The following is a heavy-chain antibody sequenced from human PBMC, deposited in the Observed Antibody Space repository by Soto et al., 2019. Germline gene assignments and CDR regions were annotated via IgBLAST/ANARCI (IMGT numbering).Heavy chain of an antibody. CDR1: GGTFSSYA. D-gene: IGHD3-10*01. CDR3: ARAGYYYGSGSGGMDV. CDR2: IIPIFGTA. Sequence: SVKVSCKASGGTFSSYAISWVRQAPGQGLEWMGGIIPIFGTANYAQKFQGRVTITADEPTSTAYMELSSLRSEDTAVYYCARAGYYYGSGSGGMDVWGQGTTVTVSS. V-gene: IGHV1-69*13. J-gene: IGHJ6*02.